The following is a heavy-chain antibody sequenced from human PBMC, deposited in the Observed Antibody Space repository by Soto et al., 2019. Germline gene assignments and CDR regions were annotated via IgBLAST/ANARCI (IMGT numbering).Heavy chain of an antibody. Sequence: EVQLVESGGGLVQPGGSLKLSCAASGITFAGYWMHWVRQTPGKGLVWVSRINGDGSTTFYADSVKGRFTISRDNAKSTLYLQMNSLRAEDTAVYYCARVFCTNGICPSFDYWGQGTLVTVSS. CDR2: INGDGSTT. CDR3: ARVFCTNGICPSFDY. V-gene: IGHV3-74*01. CDR1: GITFAGYW. J-gene: IGHJ4*02. D-gene: IGHD2-8*01.